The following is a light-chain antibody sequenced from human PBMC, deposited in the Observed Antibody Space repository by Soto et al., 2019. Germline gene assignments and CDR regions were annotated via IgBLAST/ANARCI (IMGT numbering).Light chain of an antibody. CDR3: TSFSSSTSLYV. Sequence: QSALTQPASVSGSLGQSITISCTGTTRDIAGYNYISWYQQLPGKAPKLMIYQVTIRPSGISNRFSGSKSGNPASLTISGLQAEDQADYYCTSFSSSTSLYVFGTGTKVTV. CDR2: QVT. V-gene: IGLV2-14*01. CDR1: TRDIAGYNY. J-gene: IGLJ1*01.